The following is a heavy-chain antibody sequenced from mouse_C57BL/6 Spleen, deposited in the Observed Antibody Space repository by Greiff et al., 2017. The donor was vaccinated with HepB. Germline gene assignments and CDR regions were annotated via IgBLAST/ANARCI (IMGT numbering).Heavy chain of an antibody. J-gene: IGHJ4*01. CDR3: ARSSYSNYVGYAMDY. D-gene: IGHD2-5*01. CDR1: GFTFTDYY. V-gene: IGHV7-3*01. Sequence: EVHLVESGGGLVQPGGSLSLSCAASGFTFTDYYMSWVRQPPGKALEWLGFIRNKANGYTPEYSASVKGRFTISRDNSQSILYLQMNALRAEDSATYYCARSSYSNYVGYAMDYWGQGTSVTVSS. CDR2: IRNKANGYTP.